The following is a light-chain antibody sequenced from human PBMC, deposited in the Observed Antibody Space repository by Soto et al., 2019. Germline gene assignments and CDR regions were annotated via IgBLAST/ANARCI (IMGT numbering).Light chain of an antibody. CDR2: EVT. CDR1: RSDVGAYNY. Sequence: QSALTQPPSASGSPGQSVTISCTGTRSDVGAYNYVSWYQQYPGKAPKLMIYEVTKRPSGVPDRFSGSKSGKTASLTVSGLQPEDEADDYCTSYAGSNIWVFGGGTKVTVL. CDR3: TSYAGSNIWV. J-gene: IGLJ3*02. V-gene: IGLV2-8*01.